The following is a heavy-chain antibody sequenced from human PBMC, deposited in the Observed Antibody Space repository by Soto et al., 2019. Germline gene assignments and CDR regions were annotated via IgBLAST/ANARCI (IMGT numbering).Heavy chain of an antibody. Sequence: ASVKVSCKASGYTFTTYAIHWVRQAPGQRPEWMGWISAGSGNTKYSEKFQGRVTITRDTSASTAYMELSSLRSEDTAVYYCARDFGGFDPWGQGTLVTVSS. CDR1: GYTFTTYA. D-gene: IGHD3-3*01. V-gene: IGHV1-3*01. J-gene: IGHJ5*02. CDR3: ARDFGGFDP. CDR2: ISAGSGNT.